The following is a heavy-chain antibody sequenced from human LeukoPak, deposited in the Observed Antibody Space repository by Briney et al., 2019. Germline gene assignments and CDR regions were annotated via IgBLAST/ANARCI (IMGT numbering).Heavy chain of an antibody. V-gene: IGHV3-9*01. J-gene: IGHJ4*02. CDR3: AKGAYSGSYQNFDY. CDR1: GFTFDDYA. D-gene: IGHD1-26*01. CDR2: ISWNSGSI. Sequence: GGSLRLSCAASGFTFDDYAMRWVRQAPGKGLEWVSGISWNSGSIGYADSVKGRFTISRDNAKNSLYLQMNSLRAEDTALYYCAKGAYSGSYQNFDYWGQGTLVTVSS.